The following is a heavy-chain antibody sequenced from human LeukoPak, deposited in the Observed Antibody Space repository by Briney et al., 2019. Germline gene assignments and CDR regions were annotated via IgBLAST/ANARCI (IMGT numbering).Heavy chain of an antibody. CDR1: GFTFSNYA. CDR3: VRDISPGGYYFAY. V-gene: IGHV3-64D*08. Sequence: GSLRLSCSASGFTFSNYAMHWVRQAPGKGLEFVSAVSTSGGDTHDAESVKGRMTITRDNSKNTLFLLMSNLRAEDTAVYYCVRDISPGGYYFAYWGQGALVTVSS. CDR2: VSTSGGDT. J-gene: IGHJ4*02. D-gene: IGHD5-12*01.